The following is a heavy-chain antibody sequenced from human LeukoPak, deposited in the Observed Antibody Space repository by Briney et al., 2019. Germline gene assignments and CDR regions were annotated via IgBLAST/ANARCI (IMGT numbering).Heavy chain of an antibody. V-gene: IGHV3-73*01. J-gene: IGHJ3*02. Sequence: GGSLRLSCAASGFTFSGPAMHWVRQASGKGLEWVGRIRSKANSYATAYAASVKGRFTISRDDSKNTAYLQMNSLKTEDTAVYYCVRSDDAFDIWGQGTMVTVSS. CDR3: VRSDDAFDI. CDR2: IRSKANSYAT. D-gene: IGHD3-3*01. CDR1: GFTFSGPA.